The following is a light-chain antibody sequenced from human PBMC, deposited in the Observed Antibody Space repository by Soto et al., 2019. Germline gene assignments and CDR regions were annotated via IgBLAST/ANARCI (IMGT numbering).Light chain of an antibody. J-gene: IGKJ4*01. CDR2: AAS. V-gene: IGKV1-27*01. CDR3: QKYVSVPLT. CDR1: QGINNF. Sequence: DIQMTQSPSSLSASVGDRVTITCRASQGINNFVAWYQQKPGEVPKLLIYAASTLQSGVPSQFSGSGFGTDFVLTISSLEPEDVATYYCQKYVSVPLTFGGGTRVEIK.